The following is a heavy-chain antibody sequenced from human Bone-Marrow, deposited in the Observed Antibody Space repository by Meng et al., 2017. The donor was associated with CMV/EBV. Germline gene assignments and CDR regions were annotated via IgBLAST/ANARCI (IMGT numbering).Heavy chain of an antibody. V-gene: IGHV3-23*01. CDR3: ANRRGYGYYFDY. CDR1: GFTVSSNY. Sequence: GESLKISCAASGFTVSSNYMSWVRQAPGKGLEWVSVISGSGGSTYYADSVKGRFTISRDNSKNTLYLQMNSLRARDTAVYYCANRRGYGYYFDYWGQGTLVTVSS. CDR2: ISGSGGST. J-gene: IGHJ4*02. D-gene: IGHD5-18*01.